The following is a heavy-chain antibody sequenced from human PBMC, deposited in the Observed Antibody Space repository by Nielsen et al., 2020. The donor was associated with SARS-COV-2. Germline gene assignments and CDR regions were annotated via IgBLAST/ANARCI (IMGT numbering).Heavy chain of an antibody. CDR2: IYSGGST. Sequence: GSLRLSCAASGFTVSSHFMSWVRQAPGKGLEWVSLIYSGGSTYYADSVKGRFTISRDNSKNTLYLQMNSLRAEDTAVYYCARSCGADCYDAFDIWGQGTMVTVSS. V-gene: IGHV3-53*01. J-gene: IGHJ3*02. CDR1: GFTVSSHF. D-gene: IGHD2-21*02. CDR3: ARSCGADCYDAFDI.